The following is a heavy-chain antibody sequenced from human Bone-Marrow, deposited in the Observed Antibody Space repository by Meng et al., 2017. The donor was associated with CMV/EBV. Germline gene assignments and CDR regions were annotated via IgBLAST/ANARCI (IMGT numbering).Heavy chain of an antibody. CDR2: ISGSGTST. D-gene: IGHD2-15*01. CDR3: ASLGRILGFDY. CDR1: GFTFSTYA. J-gene: IGHJ4*02. V-gene: IGHV3-23*01. Sequence: GGSLRLSCAASGFTFSTYAMSWVRQAPGKGLEWVSAISGSGTSTYYADSVKGRFTISRDNSKNTLYLQMNSLRAEDTAVYYCASLGRILGFDYWGQVTLVTVSS.